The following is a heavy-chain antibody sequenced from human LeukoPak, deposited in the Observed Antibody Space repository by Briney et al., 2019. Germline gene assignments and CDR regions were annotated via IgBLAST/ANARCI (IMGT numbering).Heavy chain of an antibody. D-gene: IGHD2-15*01. V-gene: IGHV3-23*01. CDR3: AKGPPYGMDSSGGSFVPINWFDP. CDR2: ISGSGGST. CDR1: GFTFSSYA. J-gene: IGHJ5*02. Sequence: PGGSLRLSCAASGFTFSSYAMSWVRKAPGKGLEWVSAISGSGGSTYYADSVKGRFTISRDNSKNTLYLQMNSLRAEDTAVYYCAKGPPYGMDSSGGSFVPINWFDPWGQGTLVTVSS.